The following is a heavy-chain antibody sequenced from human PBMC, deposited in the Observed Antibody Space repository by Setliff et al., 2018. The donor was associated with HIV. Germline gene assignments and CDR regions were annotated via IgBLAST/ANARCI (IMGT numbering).Heavy chain of an antibody. CDR1: GYDFNGHD. D-gene: IGHD3-22*01. CDR3: ARGGDYYCLDY. CDR2: MNPNSGST. V-gene: IGHV1-8*01. J-gene: IGHJ6*04. Sequence: ASVKVSCKTSGYDFNGHDINWVRQATGQGLEWIGWMNPNSGSTGFAQKFQGRVTLTRDITIYTAYMELSSLTSEDTAVYYCARGGDYYCLDYWGKGTTVTVSS.